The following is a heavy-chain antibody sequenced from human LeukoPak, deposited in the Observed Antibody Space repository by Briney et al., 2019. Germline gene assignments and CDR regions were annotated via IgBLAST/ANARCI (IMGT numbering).Heavy chain of an antibody. CDR2: MNPNSGNT. D-gene: IGHD3-9*01. V-gene: IGHV1-8*01. Sequence: ASVKVSCKASGYTFTSYDINWVRQATGQGLEWMGWMNPNSGNTGYAQKFQGRVTMTRNTSISTAYMELSSLRSEDTAVYYCARVSRGYFDWLLYYYYGMDVWAKGPRSPSP. CDR3: ARVSRGYFDWLLYYYYGMDV. J-gene: IGHJ6*02. CDR1: GYTFTSYD.